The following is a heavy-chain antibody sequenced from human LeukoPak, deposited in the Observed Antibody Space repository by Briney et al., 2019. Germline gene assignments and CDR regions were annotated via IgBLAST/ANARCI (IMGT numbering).Heavy chain of an antibody. CDR2: TSSNGGST. D-gene: IGHD3-10*01. Sequence: GGSLRLSCSASGFTFSSYAMHWVRQAPGKGLEYVSATSSNGGSTYYADSVKGRFTISRDNSKNTLYLQMSSLRAEDTAVCYCVKGGSGSYYDYWGQGTLVTVSS. J-gene: IGHJ4*02. CDR3: VKGGSGSYYDY. V-gene: IGHV3-64D*06. CDR1: GFTFSSYA.